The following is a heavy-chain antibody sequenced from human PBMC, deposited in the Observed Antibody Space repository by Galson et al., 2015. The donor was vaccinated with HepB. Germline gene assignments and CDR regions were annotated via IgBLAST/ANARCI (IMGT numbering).Heavy chain of an antibody. D-gene: IGHD5-18*01. CDR1: GYTLTELS. CDR3: ATRGRWIPAGWWFDP. CDR2: FDPGDGET. J-gene: IGHJ5*02. Sequence: SVKVSCKVSGYTLTELSMHWVRQAPGKGLEWMGGFDPGDGETIYAQKFRGRVTMTEDTSTDTAYMELSSLRSEDTAVYYCATRGRWIPAGWWFDPWGQGTLVTVSS. V-gene: IGHV1-24*01.